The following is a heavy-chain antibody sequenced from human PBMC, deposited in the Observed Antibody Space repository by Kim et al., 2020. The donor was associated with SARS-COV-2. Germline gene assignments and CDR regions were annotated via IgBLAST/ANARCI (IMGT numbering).Heavy chain of an antibody. CDR1: GLNFADYP. D-gene: IGHD3-22*01. Sequence: GGSLRLSCTTSGLNFADYPMSWFRQAPGKGLEWVAFIRSKRNGGTTEYAASVKGRFTISRDDSKSIAYLQMNGLKTEDTAEYFCTSGTYYYDSGAYYHDYWGQGTLVTVSS. V-gene: IGHV3-49*03. J-gene: IGHJ4*02. CDR2: IRSKRNGGTT. CDR3: TSGTYYYDSGAYYHDY.